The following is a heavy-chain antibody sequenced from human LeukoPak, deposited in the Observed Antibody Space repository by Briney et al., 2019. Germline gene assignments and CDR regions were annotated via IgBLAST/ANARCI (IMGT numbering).Heavy chain of an antibody. D-gene: IGHD3-22*01. J-gene: IGHJ3*02. CDR2: INHSGST. Sequence: PSETLSLTCAVYGGSFSGYYWSWIRQPPGKGLEWIGEINHSGSTNYNPSLKSRVTISVDTSKNQFSLKLSSVTAADTAVYYCARGYYDSSGYYPDAFDIWGQGTMVTVSP. V-gene: IGHV4-34*01. CDR3: ARGYYDSSGYYPDAFDI. CDR1: GGSFSGYY.